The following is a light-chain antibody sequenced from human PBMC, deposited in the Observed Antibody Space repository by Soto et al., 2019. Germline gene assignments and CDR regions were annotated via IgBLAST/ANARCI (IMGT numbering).Light chain of an antibody. J-gene: IGLJ1*01. CDR2: QGY. V-gene: IGLV2-23*01. Sequence: QSALTPPASVSGSPGQSITISCTGTSSDVGKYNLVSWYQQHPGKAPKVMILQGYKRPSGVSNRFSGSKFGNTASLTISGLQAEDEAEYYCCAYAATYTYVFGTGTKVTVL. CDR3: CAYAATYTYV. CDR1: SSDVGKYNL.